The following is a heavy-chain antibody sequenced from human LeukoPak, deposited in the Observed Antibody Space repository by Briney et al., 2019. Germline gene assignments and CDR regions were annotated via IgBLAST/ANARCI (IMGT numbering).Heavy chain of an antibody. CDR1: GFTFSSYG. CDR2: ISGSGGST. J-gene: IGHJ4*02. CDR3: AKGRYYNILTGYPRQYYFDY. Sequence: GGTLRLSCAASGFTFSSYGMSWVRQAPGKGLEWVSAISGSGGSTYYADSVKGRFTTSRDNSKNTLYLQMNSLRAEDTAVYYCAKGRYYNILTGYPRQYYFDYWGQGTLVTVSS. D-gene: IGHD3-9*01. V-gene: IGHV3-23*01.